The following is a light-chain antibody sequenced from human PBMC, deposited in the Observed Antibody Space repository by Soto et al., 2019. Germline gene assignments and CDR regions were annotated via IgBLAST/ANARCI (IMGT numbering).Light chain of an antibody. CDR3: QHRSNWPLT. V-gene: IGKV3-11*01. J-gene: IGKJ4*01. CDR2: DAS. CDR1: QSVSSY. Sequence: EIVLTQSPATLSLSPGERATLSCRASQSVSSYLAWYQQKPGQAPRLLIYDASNRAAGIPARFSGSGSGTDFTLTIRGLETEDFAVYYCQHRSNWPLTFGGGTKVEIK.